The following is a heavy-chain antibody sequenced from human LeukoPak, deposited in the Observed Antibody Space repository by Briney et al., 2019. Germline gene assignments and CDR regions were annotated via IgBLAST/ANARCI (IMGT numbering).Heavy chain of an antibody. CDR2: IYYSGST. D-gene: IGHD5-24*01. CDR3: ARHERDASLDHALDI. CDR1: GGSISSYY. Sequence: SETLSLTCTVSGGSISSYYWSWIRQPPGKGLEWIGYIYYSGSTSYDPSLKGRVTILVDTSKNQFSLKLSSVTAADTAVYYCARHERDASLDHALDIWGQGTMVTVSS. J-gene: IGHJ3*02. V-gene: IGHV4-59*08.